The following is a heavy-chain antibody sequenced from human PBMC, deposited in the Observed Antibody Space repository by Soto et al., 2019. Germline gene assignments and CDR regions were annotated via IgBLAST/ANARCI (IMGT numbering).Heavy chain of an antibody. CDR3: ARDIRLSSS. D-gene: IGHD6-13*01. CDR1: GFTFSYYY. J-gene: IGHJ6*02. CDR2: ISSSGSTI. V-gene: IGHV3-11*01. Sequence: GGSLRLSCAASGFTFSYYYMSWIRQAPGTGLEWVSYISSSGSTIYYADSVKGRFAISTDNAKNSLYLQMNSLRAEDTAVYYCARDIRLSSSWGQGTTVTVSS.